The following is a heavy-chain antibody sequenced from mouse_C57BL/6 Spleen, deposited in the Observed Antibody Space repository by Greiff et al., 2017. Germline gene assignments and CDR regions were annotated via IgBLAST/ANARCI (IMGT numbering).Heavy chain of an antibody. D-gene: IGHD3-2*02. V-gene: IGHV5-6*01. CDR3: AGLSSGPYYAMDY. J-gene: IGHJ4*01. Sequence: EVKLVESGGDLVKPGGSLKLSCAASGFTFSSYGMSWVRQTPDKRLEWVATISSGGSYTYYPDSVTGRFTISRDNAKNTLYLQMSSLKSEDTAMYYCAGLSSGPYYAMDYWGQGTSVTVSS. CDR2: ISSGGSYT. CDR1: GFTFSSYG.